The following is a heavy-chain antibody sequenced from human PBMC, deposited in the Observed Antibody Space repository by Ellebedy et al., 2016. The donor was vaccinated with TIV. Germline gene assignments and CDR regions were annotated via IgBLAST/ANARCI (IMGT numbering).Heavy chain of an antibody. Sequence: PGGSLRLSCAASEFSFRSYWMTWVRQAPGKGLEWVASIRQDGDEKYYVDSVKGRFTISRDNAKNSLFLQMNSLRVEDTAVYYCARRASYGDYAVQVNPWFDPWGQGTLVTVSS. CDR1: EFSFRSYW. J-gene: IGHJ5*02. CDR3: ARRASYGDYAVQVNPWFDP. CDR2: IRQDGDEK. D-gene: IGHD4-17*01. V-gene: IGHV3-7*01.